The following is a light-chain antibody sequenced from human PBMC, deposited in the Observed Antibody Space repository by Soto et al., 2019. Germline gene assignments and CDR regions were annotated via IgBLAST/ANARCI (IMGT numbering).Light chain of an antibody. Sequence: QSVLTQPPSVSGAPGQRVTISCTGSSSNIGAGYDVHWYQQLPGTAPKLLIYGNSNRPSGVPDRFSGSKSGTSASLAITGLQGEDEADYDCQSYDSSLSGSKVFGGGTKLTVL. V-gene: IGLV1-40*01. CDR2: GNS. J-gene: IGLJ2*01. CDR3: QSYDSSLSGSKV. CDR1: SSNIGAGYD.